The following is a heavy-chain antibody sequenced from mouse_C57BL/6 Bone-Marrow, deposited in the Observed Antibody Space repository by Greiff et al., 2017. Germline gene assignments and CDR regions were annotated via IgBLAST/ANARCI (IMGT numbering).Heavy chain of an antibody. J-gene: IGHJ1*03. CDR2: IYPRDGST. V-gene: IGHV1-85*01. CDR3: ARDYGSSYWYFDV. CDR1: GYTFTSYD. Sequence: VQLQQSGPELAKPGASVKLSCKASGYTFTSYDINWVKQRPGQGLEWIGWIYPRDGSTKYNEKFKGKATLTVDTSSSTAYMELHSLTSEDSAVYFCARDYGSSYWYFDVWGTGTTVTVSS. D-gene: IGHD1-1*01.